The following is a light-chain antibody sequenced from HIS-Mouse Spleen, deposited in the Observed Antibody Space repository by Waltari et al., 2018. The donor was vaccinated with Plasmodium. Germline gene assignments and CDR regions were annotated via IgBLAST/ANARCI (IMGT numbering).Light chain of an antibody. CDR2: EDS. CDR1: ALPKNY. V-gene: IGLV3-10*01. Sequence: SYELTQPPSVSVSPGQTARITCSGDALPKNYAYWYQQKSGQAPVLVIYEDSKRPSGIPERFSGSSSETMATLTISVAQVEDEADYYCYSTDSSGNHRVFGGGTKLTVL. CDR3: YSTDSSGNHRV. J-gene: IGLJ3*02.